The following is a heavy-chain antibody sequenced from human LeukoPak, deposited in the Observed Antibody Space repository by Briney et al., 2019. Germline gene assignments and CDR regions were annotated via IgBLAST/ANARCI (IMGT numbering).Heavy chain of an antibody. CDR3: ARHGLRGTYDSSGYYPSFRNWFDP. CDR2: IYFGVST. D-gene: IGHD3-22*01. CDR1: GGSITSTSYF. Sequence: SETLSLTCTVSGGSITSTSYFWGWIRQPPGKGLEWIGSIYFGVSTYYNPSLKSRVTISIDTSKNQFSLKLSSVTAADTAVYYCARHGLRGTYDSSGYYPSFRNWFDPWGQGTLVTVSS. J-gene: IGHJ5*02. V-gene: IGHV4-39*01.